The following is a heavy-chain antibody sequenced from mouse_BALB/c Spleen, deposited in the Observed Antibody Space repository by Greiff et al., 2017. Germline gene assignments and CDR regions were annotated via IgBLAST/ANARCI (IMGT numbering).Heavy chain of an antibody. D-gene: IGHD1-1*02. CDR2: ISYSGST. J-gene: IGHJ4*01. CDR1: GYSITSDYA. Sequence: EVHLVESGPGLVKPSQSLSLTCTVTGYSITSDYAWNWIRQFPGNKLEWMGYISYSGSTSYNPSLKSRISITRDTSKNQFFLQLNSVTTEDTATYYCARLWLKGYAMDYWGQGTSVTVSS. V-gene: IGHV3-2*02. CDR3: ARLWLKGYAMDY.